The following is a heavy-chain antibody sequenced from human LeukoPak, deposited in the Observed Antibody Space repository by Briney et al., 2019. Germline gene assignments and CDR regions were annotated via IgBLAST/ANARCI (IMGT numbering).Heavy chain of an antibody. Sequence: VASVKVSCKASGYTFTNNGISWVRQAPGQGLEWMGWISTYNGNTNYARKFQGRVTMTTDTPTSTAYMELRSLTSDDTAVYYCARVSSGYDDYWGQGTLVIVSS. CDR2: ISTYNGNT. CDR3: ARVSSGYDDY. V-gene: IGHV1-18*01. D-gene: IGHD3-22*01. CDR1: GYTFTNNG. J-gene: IGHJ4*02.